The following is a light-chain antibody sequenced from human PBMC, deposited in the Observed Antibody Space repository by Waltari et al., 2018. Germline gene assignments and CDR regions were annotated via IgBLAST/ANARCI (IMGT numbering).Light chain of an antibody. V-gene: IGKV1-33*01. CDR3: QQYDNRPPIT. Sequence: DIQMTQSPYSLSASVGDRVTITCQASQDISNYLNWYQQKPGKAPKLLIYDASNLETGVPSRFSGSGSGTDFTFTISSLQPEDIATYYCQQYDNRPPITFGQGTRLEIK. CDR2: DAS. CDR1: QDISNY. J-gene: IGKJ5*01.